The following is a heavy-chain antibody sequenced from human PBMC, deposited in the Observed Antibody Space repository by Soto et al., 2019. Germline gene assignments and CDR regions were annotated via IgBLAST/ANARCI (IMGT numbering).Heavy chain of an antibody. CDR3: ARSDYGAYYYGMDV. J-gene: IGHJ6*02. CDR1: ECSINNYY. V-gene: IGHV4-4*07. Sequence: SETLSLTCPVSECSINNYYWSWIRQPAGKGLEWIGRIYVSGNTNYNPSLKSRVTMSVDSSKNQFSLRLSSVTAADTAVYYCARSDYGAYYYGMDVWGQGTTVNVS. CDR2: IYVSGNT. D-gene: IGHD4-17*01.